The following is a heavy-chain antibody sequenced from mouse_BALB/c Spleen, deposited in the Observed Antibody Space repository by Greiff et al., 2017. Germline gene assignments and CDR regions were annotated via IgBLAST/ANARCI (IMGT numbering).Heavy chain of an antibody. V-gene: IGHV1-7*01. Sequence: QVQLQQSGAELAKPGASVKMSCKASGYTFTSYWMHWVKQRPGQGLEWIGYINPSTGYTEYNQKFKDKATLTADKSSSTAYMQLSSLTSEDSAVYYCVYYDYERGFAYWGQGTLVTVSA. D-gene: IGHD2-4*01. CDR1: GYTFTSYW. J-gene: IGHJ3*01. CDR2: INPSTGYT. CDR3: VYYDYERGFAY.